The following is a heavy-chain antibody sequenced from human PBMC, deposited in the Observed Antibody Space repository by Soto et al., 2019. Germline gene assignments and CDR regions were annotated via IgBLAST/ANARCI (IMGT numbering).Heavy chain of an antibody. V-gene: IGHV3-53*01. D-gene: IGHD1-26*01. CDR2: IYSGGST. J-gene: IGHJ1*01. CDR3: ARAYSGSYWYFQH. Sequence: GGSLRLSCAASGFTVSSNYMSWVRQAPGKGLEWVSVIYSGGSTYYADSVKGRFTISRDNSKNTLYLQMNSLRAEDTAVYYCARAYSGSYWYFQHWGQGTLVTVSS. CDR1: GFTVSSNY.